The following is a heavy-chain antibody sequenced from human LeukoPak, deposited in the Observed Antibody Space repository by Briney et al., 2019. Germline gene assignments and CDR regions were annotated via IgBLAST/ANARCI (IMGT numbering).Heavy chain of an antibody. V-gene: IGHV3-30-3*01. CDR3: ARERLWFGELRLSAFDI. CDR2: ISYDGSNK. CDR1: GFTFSSYA. Sequence: GGSLRLSCAASGFTFSSYAMHWVRQAPGKGLEWVAVISYDGSNKYYADSVKGRFTISRDNSKNTLYLQMNSLRAEDTAVYYCARERLWFGELRLSAFDIWGQGTMVTVSS. D-gene: IGHD3-10*01. J-gene: IGHJ3*02.